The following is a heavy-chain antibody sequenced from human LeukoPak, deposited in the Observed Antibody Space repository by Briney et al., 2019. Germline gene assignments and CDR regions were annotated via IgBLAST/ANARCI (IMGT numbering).Heavy chain of an antibody. J-gene: IGHJ4*02. V-gene: IGHV3-23*01. D-gene: IGHD2-2*01. CDR1: GFTFSNYS. CDR3: ARVVVVPAATTKTYYFDF. CDR2: ISGSASST. Sequence: GGSLRISCASSGFTFSNYSMSWVRQAPGKGLQWVSAISGSASSTYHADSVKGRFTISRDNSKNTLYLQMNSLRADDTAVYYCARVVVVPAATTKTYYFDFWGQGTLVTVSS.